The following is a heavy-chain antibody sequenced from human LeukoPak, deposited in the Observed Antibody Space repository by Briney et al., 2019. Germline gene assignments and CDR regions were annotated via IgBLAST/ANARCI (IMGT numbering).Heavy chain of an antibody. D-gene: IGHD2-2*01. CDR3: TTRPACSSTSCHPRTFYYYYGMDV. V-gene: IGHV3-15*01. CDR1: GFTFSNAW. J-gene: IGHJ6*02. CDR2: IKSKTDGCTT. Sequence: GGSLRLSCAASGFTFSNAWMSWVRQAPGKGLEWVGRIKSKTDGCTTDYAAPVKGRFTISRDDSKNTLYLQMHSLKTEDTAVYYCTTRPACSSTSCHPRTFYYYYGMDVWGQGTTVTVSS.